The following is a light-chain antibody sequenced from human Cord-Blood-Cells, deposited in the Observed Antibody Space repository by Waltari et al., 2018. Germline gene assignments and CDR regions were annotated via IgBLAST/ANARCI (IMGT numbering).Light chain of an antibody. Sequence: DIQMPQSPSSLSASVGDRVSITCQASQDISNYLNWYQQKPGKAPKLLIYDASNVETGVPSRFSGSGSGTDFSFTISSLQPEDIATYYCQQYDNLPYTFGQGTKLEIK. CDR1: QDISNY. CDR2: DAS. J-gene: IGKJ2*01. CDR3: QQYDNLPYT. V-gene: IGKV1-33*01.